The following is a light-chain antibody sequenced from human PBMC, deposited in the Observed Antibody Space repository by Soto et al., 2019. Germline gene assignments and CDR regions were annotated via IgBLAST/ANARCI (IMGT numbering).Light chain of an antibody. CDR2: AAS. CDR3: QQYNNYPRT. Sequence: DIQMTQSPSNLSASIGDRVTITCLASESIRTWLAWYQHKPGKAPKFLIYAASSLESGVPSRFSGSGSGTEFTLTISNLQPDDFATYFCQQYNNYPRTFGQGTKVDIK. V-gene: IGKV1-5*01. J-gene: IGKJ1*01. CDR1: ESIRTW.